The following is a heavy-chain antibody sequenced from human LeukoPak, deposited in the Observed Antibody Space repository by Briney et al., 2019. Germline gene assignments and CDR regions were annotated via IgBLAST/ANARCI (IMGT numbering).Heavy chain of an antibody. V-gene: IGHV3-30-3*01. CDR2: ISYDGSNK. J-gene: IGHJ6*02. CDR3: SYYYGMDV. CDR1: GFTFSSYA. Sequence: GGSLSLSCAASGFTFSSYAMHWVRQAPGKGLEWVAVISYDGSNKYYADSVKGRFTISRDNSKNTLYLQMNSLRAEDTAVYYCSYYYGMDVWGQGTTVTVSS.